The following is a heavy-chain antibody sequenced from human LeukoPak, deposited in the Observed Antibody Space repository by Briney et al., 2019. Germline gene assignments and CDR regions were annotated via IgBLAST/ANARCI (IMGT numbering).Heavy chain of an antibody. Sequence: KPSETLSLTCAVYSGSFSGHYWSWIRQPPGKGLEWIGEIDHSGSTNYNPSLNSRVTISVDTSKNQFSLRLSSVTAADTAVYYCVRPVNDYGDSGRYMDVWGKGTTVTVSS. J-gene: IGHJ6*03. D-gene: IGHD4-17*01. V-gene: IGHV4-34*01. CDR2: IDHSGST. CDR3: VRPVNDYGDSGRYMDV. CDR1: SGSFSGHY.